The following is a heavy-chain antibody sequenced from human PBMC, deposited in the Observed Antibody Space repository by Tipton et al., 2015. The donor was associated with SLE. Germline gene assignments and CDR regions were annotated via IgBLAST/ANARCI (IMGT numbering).Heavy chain of an antibody. D-gene: IGHD1-26*01. CDR3: ARDKNELWYYFDC. Sequence: SLRLSCAASGFTFSSYAMSWVRQAPGKGLEWVSSISSSSSYIYYADSVKGRFTISRDNAKNSLYLQMNSLRAEDTAVYYCARDKNELWYYFDCWGQGTLVTVSS. CDR1: GFTFSSYA. V-gene: IGHV3-21*01. CDR2: ISSSSSYI. J-gene: IGHJ4*02.